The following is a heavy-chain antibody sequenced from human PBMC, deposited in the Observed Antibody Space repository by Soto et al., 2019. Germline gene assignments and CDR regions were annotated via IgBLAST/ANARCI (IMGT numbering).Heavy chain of an antibody. V-gene: IGHV3-33*01. CDR1: GFTFSSYG. Sequence: QVQLVESGGGVVQPGRSLRLSCATSGFTFSSYGMHWVRQAPGKGLEWVAVIWYDGSNKHYADSVKGRFTISRDNSKNTLYLQMNSRRAEDTAVYYCARGYGLSSGWYVGIFDYWGQGILVTVSS. D-gene: IGHD6-19*01. J-gene: IGHJ4*02. CDR3: ARGYGLSSGWYVGIFDY. CDR2: IWYDGSNK.